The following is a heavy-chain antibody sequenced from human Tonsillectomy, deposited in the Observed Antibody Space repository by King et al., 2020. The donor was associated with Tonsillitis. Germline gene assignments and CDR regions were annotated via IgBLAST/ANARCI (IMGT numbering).Heavy chain of an antibody. CDR1: GFTFSSYS. V-gene: IGHV3-21*01. Sequence: VQLVESGGGLVKPGGSLRLSCAASGFTFSSYSMNWVRQAPGKGLEWVSSISSSSSYIYYADSVKGRFTISRDNAKNSLYLQMNSLRAEDTAVYYCARDQDRTTRYYYYYYGMDVWGQGTTVTVSS. D-gene: IGHD1/OR15-1a*01. CDR3: ARDQDRTTRYYYYYYGMDV. J-gene: IGHJ6*02. CDR2: ISSSSSYI.